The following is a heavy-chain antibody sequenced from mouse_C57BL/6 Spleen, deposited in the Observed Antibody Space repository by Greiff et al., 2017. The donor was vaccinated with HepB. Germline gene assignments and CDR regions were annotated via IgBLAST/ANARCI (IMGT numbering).Heavy chain of an antibody. Sequence: EVQRVESGGGLVKPGGSLKLSCAASGFTFSDYGMHWVRQAPEKGLEWVAYISSGSSTIYYADTVKGRFTISRDNAKNTLFLQMTSLRSEDTAMYYCARREVYDYDVGFAYWGQGTLVTVSA. CDR1: GFTFSDYG. V-gene: IGHV5-17*01. CDR3: ARREVYDYDVGFAY. CDR2: ISSGSSTI. D-gene: IGHD2-4*01. J-gene: IGHJ3*01.